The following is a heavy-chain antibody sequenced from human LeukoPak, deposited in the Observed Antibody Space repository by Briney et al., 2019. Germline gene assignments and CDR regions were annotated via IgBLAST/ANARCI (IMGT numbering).Heavy chain of an antibody. CDR1: GFTFSSYS. D-gene: IGHD3-10*01. J-gene: IGHJ5*02. CDR2: ISSSSSYI. V-gene: IGHV3-21*01. CDR3: ASSFTMVRGVIRFDP. Sequence: GGSLRLSCAASGFTFSSYSMNWVRQAPGKGLEWVSSISSSSSYIYYADSVKGRFTISRDNAKNSLYLQMNSLRAEDTAVYYCASSFTMVRGVIRFDPWGQGTLVTVSS.